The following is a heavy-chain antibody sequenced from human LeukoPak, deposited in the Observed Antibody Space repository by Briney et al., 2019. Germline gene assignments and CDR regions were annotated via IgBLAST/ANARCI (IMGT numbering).Heavy chain of an antibody. J-gene: IGHJ5*02. Sequence: TSETLSLTCTVSGGSLSSYYWSWIRQPPGKGLEWIGYISNSGSTNYNPSLKSRVTISVDTSKNQFSLKLSSVTAADTAVYYCARSIDIRFDPWGQGALVTVCS. CDR3: ARSIDIRFDP. D-gene: IGHD5-12*01. V-gene: IGHV4-59*01. CDR1: GGSLSSYY. CDR2: ISNSGST.